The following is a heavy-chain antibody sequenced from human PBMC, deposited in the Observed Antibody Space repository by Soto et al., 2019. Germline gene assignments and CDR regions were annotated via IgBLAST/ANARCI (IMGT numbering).Heavy chain of an antibody. J-gene: IGHJ5*02. Sequence: GGSLRLSCAASGFTFSSYAMSWVRQAPGKGLEWVSAISGSGGSTYYADSVKGRFTISRDNSKNTLYLQMNSLRAEDTAVYYCAKRSRRLRFLEWLLWGALDNWFDPWGQGTLVTVSS. CDR1: GFTFSSYA. D-gene: IGHD3-3*01. V-gene: IGHV3-23*01. CDR2: ISGSGGST. CDR3: AKRSRRLRFLEWLLWGALDNWFDP.